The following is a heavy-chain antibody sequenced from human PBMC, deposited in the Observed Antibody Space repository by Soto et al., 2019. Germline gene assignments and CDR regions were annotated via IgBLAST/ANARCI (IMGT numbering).Heavy chain of an antibody. CDR3: AGEGGYCSSTSSYTVSSDAFDI. V-gene: IGHV4-59*01. CDR2: IYYSGST. J-gene: IGHJ3*02. CDR1: GGSISSYY. D-gene: IGHD2-2*02. Sequence: SETLSLTCTVSGGSISSYYWSWIRQPPGKGLEWIGYIYYSGSTNYNPSLKSRVTISVDTSKNQFSLKLSSVTAADTAVYYCAGEGGYCSSTSSYTVSSDAFDIWGQGTMVTV.